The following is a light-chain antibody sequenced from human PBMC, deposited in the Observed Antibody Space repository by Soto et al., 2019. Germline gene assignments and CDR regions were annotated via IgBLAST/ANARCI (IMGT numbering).Light chain of an antibody. J-gene: IGKJ3*01. CDR3: QQYDNLPFT. CDR1: QDISNY. Sequence: DIQMTQSPSSLSASVGERVTITCQASQDISNYLNWYQQKPGKAPKLLIYDASNLETGVPSRFSGSGSGTDFTFTISSLQPQDIASYYCQQYDNLPFTFGHGTKVDIK. CDR2: DAS. V-gene: IGKV1-33*01.